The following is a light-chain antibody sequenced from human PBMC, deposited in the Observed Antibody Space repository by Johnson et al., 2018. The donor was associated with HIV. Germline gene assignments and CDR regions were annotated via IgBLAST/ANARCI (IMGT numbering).Light chain of an antibody. CDR2: DNN. CDR3: GTWDSSLSAV. Sequence: QSVLTQPPSVSAAPGQKVTISCSGSSSNIGNNYVSWYQQLPGTAPKLLIYDNNKRPSGIPDRFSGSKSGTSATLGITGLQTVDEADYYCGTWDSSLSAVFGTGTKVTVL. J-gene: IGLJ1*01. V-gene: IGLV1-51*01. CDR1: SSNIGNNY.